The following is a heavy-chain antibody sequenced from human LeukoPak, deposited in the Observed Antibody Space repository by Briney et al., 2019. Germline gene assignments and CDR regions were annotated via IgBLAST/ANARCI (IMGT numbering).Heavy chain of an antibody. Sequence: PGGSLRLSCAASGFTFSSYGMHWVRQAPGKGLEWVAVISYDGSNKYYADSVKGRFTISRDNSKNTLYLQMNSLRAEDTAVYYCAKDTARITMIVEHAFDIWGQGTMVTVSS. J-gene: IGHJ3*02. V-gene: IGHV3-30*18. CDR2: ISYDGSNK. CDR3: AKDTARITMIVEHAFDI. D-gene: IGHD3-22*01. CDR1: GFTFSSYG.